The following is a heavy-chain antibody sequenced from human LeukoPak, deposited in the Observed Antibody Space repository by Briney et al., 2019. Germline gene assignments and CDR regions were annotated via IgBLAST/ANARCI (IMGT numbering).Heavy chain of an antibody. D-gene: IGHD6-6*01. CDR3: ARYSSSSGVWYFDY. V-gene: IGHV4-4*07. Sequence: SETPSLTCTVSGCSISSYYWSWLRQPAGKGLEWIGRMYNSGSTNYKPTLKSRVTMSVDTSKNQFSLKQSSVTAADTAVYYCARYSSSSGVWYFDYWGQGTLVTVSS. J-gene: IGHJ4*02. CDR1: GCSISSYY. CDR2: MYNSGST.